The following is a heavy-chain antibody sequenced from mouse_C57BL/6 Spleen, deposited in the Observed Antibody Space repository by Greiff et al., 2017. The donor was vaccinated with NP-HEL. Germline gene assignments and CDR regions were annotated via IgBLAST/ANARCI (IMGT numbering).Heavy chain of an antibody. Sequence: EVKVEESGGGLVQPGGSLSLSCAASGFTFTDYYMSWVRQPPGKALEWLGFIRNKANGYTTEYSASVKGRFTISRDNSQSILYLQMNGLRAEDSATYYCARAYDGYYVGYFDVWGTGTTVTVSS. CDR2: IRNKANGYTT. J-gene: IGHJ1*03. CDR1: GFTFTDYY. V-gene: IGHV7-3*01. D-gene: IGHD2-3*01. CDR3: ARAYDGYYVGYFDV.